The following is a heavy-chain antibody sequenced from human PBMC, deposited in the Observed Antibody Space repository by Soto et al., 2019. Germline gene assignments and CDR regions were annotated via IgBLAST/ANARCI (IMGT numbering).Heavy chain of an antibody. CDR1: GYTLTELS. V-gene: IGHV1-24*01. J-gene: IGHJ4*02. CDR3: ATAHSSSWPLIWYY. Sequence: GASVKVSCKVSGYTLTELSMHWVRQAPGKGLEWMGGFDPEDGETIYAQKFQGRVTMTEDTSTDTAYMELSSLRSEDTAVYYCATAHSSSWPLIWYYWGQGTLVTVSS. D-gene: IGHD6-13*01. CDR2: FDPEDGET.